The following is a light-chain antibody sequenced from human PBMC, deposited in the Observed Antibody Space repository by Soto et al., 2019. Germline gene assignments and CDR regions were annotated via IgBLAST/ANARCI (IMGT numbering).Light chain of an antibody. CDR3: GTWDSSLSDVV. V-gene: IGLV1-51*02. CDR2: ENY. CDR1: SSNIGNNY. J-gene: IGLJ2*01. Sequence: QSVLTQPPSVSAAPGQRVTISCSGGSSNIGNNYVSWYQQLPGTAPKLLIYENYKRPSGIPDRFSGSKSGTSATLGITGLQTGDEADYYCGTWDSSLSDVVFGGGTQLTVL.